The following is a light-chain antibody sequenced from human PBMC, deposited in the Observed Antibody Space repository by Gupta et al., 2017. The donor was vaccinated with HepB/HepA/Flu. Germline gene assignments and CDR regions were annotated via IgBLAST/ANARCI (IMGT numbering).Light chain of an antibody. CDR3: RQGVIHPFT. CDR1: QGIRID. CDR2: AAS. J-gene: IGKJ3*01. V-gene: IGKV1-6*01. Sequence: AIQMTQSPSSPSASVGDRVTITCRASQGIRIDLGWYQQKPGKAPKLLIYAASRVQSGVPSRFSGSGSGTDFTLTISSRQPEDFATYYCRQGVIHPFTFGHGTKVDIK.